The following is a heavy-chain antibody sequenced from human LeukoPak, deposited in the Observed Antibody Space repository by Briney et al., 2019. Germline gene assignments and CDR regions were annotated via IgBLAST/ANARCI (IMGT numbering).Heavy chain of an antibody. J-gene: IGHJ4*02. D-gene: IGHD5-24*01. V-gene: IGHV5-51*01. CDR2: IYPGDSDT. CDR1: PYSFTSYW. CDR3: ARREGGYNFDY. Sequence: GESLKISCKVSPYSFTSYWIGWVRQMPGKGLEWMGIIYPGDSDTRYSPSFQGKVTISADKSISTAYLQWSSLKASDTAIYYCARREGGYNFDYGGQGTLVTVSS.